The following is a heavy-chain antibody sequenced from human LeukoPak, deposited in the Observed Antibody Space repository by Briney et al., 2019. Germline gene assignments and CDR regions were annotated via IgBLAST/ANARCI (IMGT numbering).Heavy chain of an antibody. V-gene: IGHV1-18*01. D-gene: IGHD3-3*01. J-gene: IGHJ6*03. CDR2: ISAYNGNT. Sequence: ASVKVSCKASGYTFTSYGISWVRQAPGQGLEWMGWISAYNGNTNYAQKLQGRVTMTTDTSTSTAYMELRSLRSDDTAVYYCARDLQVDITTSDYYCYMDVWGKGTTVTISS. CDR1: GYTFTSYG. CDR3: ARDLQVDITTSDYYCYMDV.